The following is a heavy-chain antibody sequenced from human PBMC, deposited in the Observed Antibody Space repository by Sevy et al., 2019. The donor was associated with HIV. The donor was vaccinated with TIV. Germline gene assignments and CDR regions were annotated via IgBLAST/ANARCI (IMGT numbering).Heavy chain of an antibody. CDR2: IYTGGST. CDR3: AREGLYYYDSSGYYYENWFDP. Sequence: SETLSLTCTVSGGSISSYYWSWIRQPAGKGLEWIGRIYTGGSTNYNPSLKSRVTMSVDTSKNQFSLKLSSVTAADTAVYYCAREGLYYYDSSGYYYENWFDPWGQGTLVTVSS. CDR1: GGSISSYY. V-gene: IGHV4-4*07. D-gene: IGHD3-22*01. J-gene: IGHJ5*02.